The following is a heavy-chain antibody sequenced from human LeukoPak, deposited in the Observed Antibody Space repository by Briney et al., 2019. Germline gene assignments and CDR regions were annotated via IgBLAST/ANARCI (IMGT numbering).Heavy chain of an antibody. CDR3: ARDLLIAVAGTNYFDY. J-gene: IGHJ4*02. Sequence: PSETLSLTCTVSGGSISSYYWSWIRQPAGKGLEWIGRIYTSGSTNYNPSLKSRVTMSVDTSKNQFSLKLSSVTAADTAVYYCARDLLIAVAGTNYFDYRGQGTLVTVSS. CDR2: IYTSGST. V-gene: IGHV4-4*07. D-gene: IGHD6-19*01. CDR1: GGSISSYY.